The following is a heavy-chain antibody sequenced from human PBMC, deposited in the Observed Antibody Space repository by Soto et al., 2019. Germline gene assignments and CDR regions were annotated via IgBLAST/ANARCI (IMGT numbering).Heavy chain of an antibody. V-gene: IGHV4-4*02. Sequence: QVQLQESGPGLVKPSGTLSLTCAVSGGSISSSNWWSWVRQPPGKGLEWIGEIYHSGSTNYNPSLKSRVPITVYXXKXQFSLKLSSVTAADTAVYYCARAAAGGYSAYEVFDYWGQGTLVTVSS. CDR3: ARAAAGGYSAYEVFDY. D-gene: IGHD5-12*01. J-gene: IGHJ4*02. CDR1: GGSISSSNW. CDR2: IYHSGST.